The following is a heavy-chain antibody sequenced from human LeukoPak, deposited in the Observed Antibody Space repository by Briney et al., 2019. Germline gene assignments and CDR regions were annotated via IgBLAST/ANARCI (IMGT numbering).Heavy chain of an antibody. J-gene: IGHJ4*02. Sequence: GGSLRLSCAASGFTFSDYYMSWIRQAPGKGLEWVSYISSSSSYTDYADSAKGRFTISRDNAKNSLNLQMNSLRAEDTAVYYCARDSGYSGYSDYWGQGTLVTVSS. V-gene: IGHV3-11*05. CDR1: GFTFSDYY. CDR3: ARDSGYSGYSDY. D-gene: IGHD5-12*01. CDR2: ISSSSSYT.